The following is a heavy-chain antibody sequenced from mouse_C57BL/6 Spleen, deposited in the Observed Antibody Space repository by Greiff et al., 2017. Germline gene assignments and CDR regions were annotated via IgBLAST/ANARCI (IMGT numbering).Heavy chain of an antibody. V-gene: IGHV1-82*01. Sequence: VQLQQSGPELVKPGASVKISCKASGYAFSSSWMNWVKQRPGTGLEWIGRIYPGDGDTNYNGKFKGKATLTADKSSSTAYMQLSSLTSEDSAVYFCARTADGNYDYWGQGTTLTVSS. CDR1: GYAFSSSW. D-gene: IGHD2-1*01. CDR3: ARTADGNYDY. J-gene: IGHJ2*01. CDR2: IYPGDGDT.